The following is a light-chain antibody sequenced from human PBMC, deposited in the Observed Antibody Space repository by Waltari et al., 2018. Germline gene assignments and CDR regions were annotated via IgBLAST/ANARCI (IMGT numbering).Light chain of an antibody. CDR3: QVWVSGQEV. J-gene: IGLJ3*02. CDR1: NIGTNS. Sequence: YVLTQAPSVSVAPGQTARVTCGGYNIGTNSVHWYQQKPGQAPALVLSYNSDRPSGIPERFSDSNSENTATLTISRVEAGDEADYYCQVWVSGQEVFGGGTKLTVL. CDR2: YNS. V-gene: IGLV3-21*04.